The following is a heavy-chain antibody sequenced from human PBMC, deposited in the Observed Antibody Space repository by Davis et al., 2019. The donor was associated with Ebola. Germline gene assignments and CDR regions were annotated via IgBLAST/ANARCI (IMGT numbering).Heavy chain of an antibody. J-gene: IGHJ5*01. D-gene: IGHD2-8*01. CDR1: GHAISSDIYY. CDR2: ISLSGDT. V-gene: IGHV4-39*01. Sequence: PSETLSLTCSFSGHAISSDIYYWAWVRQPPGKGLDWTGSISLSGDTYYITSLKTRLAISLNTSKSQFSLSLTSMTAADTSVYYCTRHFHNGWFDSWSQGTTVTVSS. CDR3: TRHFHNGWFDS.